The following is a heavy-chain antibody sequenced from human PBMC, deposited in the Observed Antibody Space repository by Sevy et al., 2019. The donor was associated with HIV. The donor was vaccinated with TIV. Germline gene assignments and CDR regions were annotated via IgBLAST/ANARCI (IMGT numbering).Heavy chain of an antibody. D-gene: IGHD6-13*01. J-gene: IGHJ4*02. CDR1: GFSLNNYW. V-gene: IGHV3-7*01. CDR2: INQDGIVK. CDR3: VRAIAKDGSF. Sequence: GGSLRLSCVASGFSLNNYWMNWVRQAPGKGLEWVANINQDGIVKYYVDSVRGRFTISGANAMNLVFLKMRSLRVDDSALYYCVRAIAKDGSFWGQGTLVTVSS.